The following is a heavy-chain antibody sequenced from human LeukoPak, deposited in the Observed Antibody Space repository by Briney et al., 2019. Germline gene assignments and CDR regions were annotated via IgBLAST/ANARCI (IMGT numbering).Heavy chain of an antibody. CDR2: IYTSGGT. J-gene: IGHJ5*02. CDR1: GASISSYY. Sequence: SETLSLTCSVSGASISSYYWNWIRQPPGKGLERIGNIYTSGGTNYNPSLKSRVTISLDTSKDQFSLKLTSVTAADTAFYYCAKVWELGSWGQGTLVTVSS. D-gene: IGHD1-26*01. V-gene: IGHV4-59*01. CDR3: AKVWELGS.